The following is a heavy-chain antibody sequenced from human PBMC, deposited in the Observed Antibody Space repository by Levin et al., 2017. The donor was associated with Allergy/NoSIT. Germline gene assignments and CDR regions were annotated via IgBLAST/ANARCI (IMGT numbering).Heavy chain of an antibody. V-gene: IGHV4-59*02. D-gene: IGHD2-2*01. Sequence: SQTLSLTCTVSGGSVNSSYWSWIRQPPGKGLEYIAYISPTGNTHYSPSLKSRVTISADTSKNQVSLSLDSVTFADTAIYYCAKIKSGGASWDYWGQGTLVTVSS. CDR1: GGSVNSSY. CDR3: AKIKSGGASWDY. J-gene: IGHJ4*02. CDR2: ISPTGNT.